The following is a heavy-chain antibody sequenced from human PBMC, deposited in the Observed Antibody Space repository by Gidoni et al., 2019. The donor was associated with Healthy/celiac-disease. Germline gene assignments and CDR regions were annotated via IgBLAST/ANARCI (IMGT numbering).Heavy chain of an antibody. D-gene: IGHD6-6*01. V-gene: IGHV3-33*01. CDR2: IWYDGSNK. CDR1: GFLFSTYG. J-gene: IGHJ6*02. CDR3: ARGKQLVGSRVHYYGMDV. Sequence: QVQLVESGGGVVQPGRSRRHSCAASGFLFSTYGMHWVRQAPGKGLEGVAVIWYDGSNKYYADSVKGRFTISRDNSKNTLYLQMNSLRAEDTAVYYCARGKQLVGSRVHYYGMDVWGQGTTVTVSS.